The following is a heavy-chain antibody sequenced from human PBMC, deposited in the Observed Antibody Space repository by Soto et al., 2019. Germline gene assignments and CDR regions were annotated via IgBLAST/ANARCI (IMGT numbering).Heavy chain of an antibody. CDR1: GFTFSSYA. J-gene: IGHJ5*02. D-gene: IGHD2-8*02. Sequence: VQLLESGGGLVQPGGSLRLSCAASGFTFSSYAMNWVRQTPGEGLEWVSGISDSGGSPYYADSVKGRFTISRDNYQNTRYLQMDSLRAEDTGVYYCARYALGLSPWWYNWFDSWGQGTLVSVSS. V-gene: IGHV3-23*01. CDR2: ISDSGGSP. CDR3: ARYALGLSPWWYNWFDS.